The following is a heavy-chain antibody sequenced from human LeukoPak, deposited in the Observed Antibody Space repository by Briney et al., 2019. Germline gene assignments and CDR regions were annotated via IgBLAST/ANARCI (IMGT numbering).Heavy chain of an antibody. CDR3: ARVRDYYDSSGSRRPVYYFDY. V-gene: IGHV1-46*01. J-gene: IGHJ4*02. CDR2: INPSGGST. CDR1: GYTFTSYY. D-gene: IGHD3-22*01. Sequence: ASVKVSCKASGYTFTSYYMHWVRQAPGQGLEWMGIINPSGGSTNYAQKFQGRVTMTRDMSTSTVYMELSSLRSEDTAVYYCARVRDYYDSSGSRRPVYYFDYWGQGTLVTASS.